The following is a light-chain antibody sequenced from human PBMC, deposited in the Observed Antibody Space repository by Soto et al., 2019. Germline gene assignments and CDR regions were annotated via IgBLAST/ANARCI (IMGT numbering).Light chain of an antibody. Sequence: QSVLTQPPSASGTPGQRVTISCSTSSSNIGGNTVNWYQQVPGTAPKLLIYSYDQRPSGVPDRFSGSKSGTSASLAISGLQSEDEADYYCAAWDASLNGYVFGTGTKGTV. CDR1: SSNIGGNT. J-gene: IGLJ1*01. CDR3: AAWDASLNGYV. V-gene: IGLV1-44*01. CDR2: SYD.